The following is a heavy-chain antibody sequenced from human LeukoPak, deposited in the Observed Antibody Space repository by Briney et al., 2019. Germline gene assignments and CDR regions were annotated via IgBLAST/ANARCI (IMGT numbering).Heavy chain of an antibody. CDR3: ARRRLWLGWFDP. Sequence: SETLSLTCTVSGGSISSSSYYWGWIRQPPGKGLEWIASIYYTGSTYYNPSLKSRVTISVDTSKNQFSLKLSSVTAADTAVYYCARRRLWLGWFDPWGQGTLVTVSS. CDR2: IYYTGST. CDR1: GGSISSSSYY. J-gene: IGHJ5*02. D-gene: IGHD3-10*01. V-gene: IGHV4-39*07.